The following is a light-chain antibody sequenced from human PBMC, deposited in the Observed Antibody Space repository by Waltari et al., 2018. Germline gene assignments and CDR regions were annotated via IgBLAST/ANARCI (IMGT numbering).Light chain of an antibody. CDR3: ALYMGSGIWV. J-gene: IGLJ3*02. V-gene: IGLV8-61*01. Sequence: QTVVTQEPSLSVSPGGTVTPTCALTSGSVSTTSSATWYQQTPGQPPRTLVYKGSSRSSGVPDRFSGSIFGNKAALTITGAQADDECNYYCALYMGSGIWVFGGGTKLTVL. CDR2: KGS. CDR1: SGSVSTTSS.